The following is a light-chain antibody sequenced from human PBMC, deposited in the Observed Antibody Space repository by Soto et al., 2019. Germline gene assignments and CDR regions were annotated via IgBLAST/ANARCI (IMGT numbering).Light chain of an antibody. CDR1: SSDFGGYKY. CDR2: EVS. CDR3: SSYRSSP. Sequence: QSVLTQPASVAGSPGQSITISCTGTSSDFGGYKYVSWYQQHPGKAPKLMIYEVSNRPSGVSNRFSGSKSGNTASLTISGIQAEDESDYDCSSYRSSPFGTGTKVTVL. V-gene: IGLV2-14*01. J-gene: IGLJ1*01.